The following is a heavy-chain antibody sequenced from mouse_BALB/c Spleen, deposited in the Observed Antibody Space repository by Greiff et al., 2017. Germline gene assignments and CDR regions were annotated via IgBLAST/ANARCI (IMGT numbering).Heavy chain of an antibody. V-gene: IGHV14-3*02. CDR2: IDPANGNT. Sequence: VQLKESGAELVKPGASVKLSCTASGFNIKDSYMHWVKQRPEQGLEWIGRIDPANGNTKYDPKFQGKATITADTSSNTAYLQLSSLTSEDTAVYYCARYDYAAWFAYWGQGTLVTVSA. D-gene: IGHD2-4*01. CDR3: ARYDYAAWFAY. J-gene: IGHJ3*01. CDR1: GFNIKDSY.